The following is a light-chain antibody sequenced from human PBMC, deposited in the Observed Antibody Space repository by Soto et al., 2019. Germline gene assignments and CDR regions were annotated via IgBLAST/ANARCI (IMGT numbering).Light chain of an antibody. J-gene: IGKJ1*01. CDR3: QQYGSSGT. CDR2: GAS. V-gene: IGKV3-20*01. CDR1: QSVSSK. Sequence: EIVMTQSAATVSVSPGEGATLSCRASQSVSSKLAWYQQKPGQAPRLLIYGASNRATGIPDRFSGSGSGTDFTLTISRLEPEDFAVYYCQQYGSSGTFGQGTKVDIK.